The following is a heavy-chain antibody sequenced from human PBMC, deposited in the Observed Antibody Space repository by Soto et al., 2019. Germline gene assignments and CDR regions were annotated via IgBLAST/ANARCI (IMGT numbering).Heavy chain of an antibody. CDR3: AKKVTIYAVDPADY. Sequence: PRGALLVSSEASVFTFSDFAMILVRQAPGKGLEWVSVISGSGDATYYAASVKGRFTLSRDNSKNTLYLQMNSLTVADTAVYYCAKKVTIYAVDPADYWGQGTKVTVSS. J-gene: IGHJ4*02. CDR1: VFTFSDFA. CDR2: ISGSGDAT. V-gene: IGHV3-23*01. D-gene: IGHD3-3*01.